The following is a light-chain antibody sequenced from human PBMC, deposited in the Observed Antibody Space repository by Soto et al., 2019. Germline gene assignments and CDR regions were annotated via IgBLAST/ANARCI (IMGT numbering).Light chain of an antibody. CDR3: SSFTSKSSLI. J-gene: IGLJ2*01. V-gene: IGLV2-14*01. CDR2: EVR. CDR1: SSNIGAGYG. Sequence: QSVLTQPPSVSGAPGQRITISCAGTSSNIGAGYGVHWYQQHPGRAPQLILYEVRNRPSGISFRFSGSKSGNTASLTISGLQAEDEADYYCSSFTSKSSLIFGGGTKLTVL.